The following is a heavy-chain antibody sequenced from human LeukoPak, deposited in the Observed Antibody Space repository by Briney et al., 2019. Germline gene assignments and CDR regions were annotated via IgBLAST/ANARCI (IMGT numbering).Heavy chain of an antibody. CDR2: IYYGGST. V-gene: IGHV4-59*05. J-gene: IGHJ5*02. CDR1: GGSISSYY. Sequence: PSETLSLTCTVSGGSISSYYWSWIRQPPGKGLEWIGSIYYGGSTYYNPSLKSRVTISVDTSMNQFSLKLSFVTTADTAVYYCARALGYCSGGSCTRGYNWFDPWGQGTLATVPS. D-gene: IGHD2-15*01. CDR3: ARALGYCSGGSCTRGYNWFDP.